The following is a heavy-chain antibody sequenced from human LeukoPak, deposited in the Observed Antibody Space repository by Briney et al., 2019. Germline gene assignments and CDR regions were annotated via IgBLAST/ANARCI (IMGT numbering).Heavy chain of an antibody. Sequence: PGGSLRLSCAASGFTVSSNYMSWVRQAPGKGLEWVSVIYSGGSTYYADSVKGRFTISRDNSKNTLYLQMNSLRAEDTAVYYCAGQMVVAATQDDYWGQGTLVTVSS. CDR2: IYSGGST. D-gene: IGHD2-15*01. J-gene: IGHJ4*02. CDR1: GFTVSSNY. CDR3: AGQMVVAATQDDY. V-gene: IGHV3-66*04.